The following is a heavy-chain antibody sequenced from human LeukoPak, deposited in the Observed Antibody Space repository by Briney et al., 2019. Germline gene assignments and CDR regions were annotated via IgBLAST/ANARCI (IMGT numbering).Heavy chain of an antibody. CDR1: GFTFSSYG. D-gene: IGHD5-24*01. J-gene: IGHJ4*02. CDR2: IWYDGSNK. V-gene: IGHV3-33*01. Sequence: GGSLRLSCAASGFTFSSYGMHWVRQAPGKGLEWVAVIWYDGSNKYYADSVKGRFTISRDNSKNTLYLQMNSLRAEDTAVYYCARVCRDGYNYDYWGQGTLVTVSS. CDR3: ARVCRDGYNYDY.